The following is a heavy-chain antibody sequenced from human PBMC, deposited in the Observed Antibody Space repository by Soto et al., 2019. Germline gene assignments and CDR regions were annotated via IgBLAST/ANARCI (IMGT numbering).Heavy chain of an antibody. Sequence: GESLKISCKGSGYTFTNYWISWVRQMPGKGLEWMGRIAPSDSYTNYSPSFQGHFTISTDKSISTAYLQWSTLMASDTAMYYCARIGYDSSGYYPYYYYYGMDVWGQGTTVTVSS. V-gene: IGHV5-10-1*01. CDR1: GYTFTNYW. CDR3: ARIGYDSSGYYPYYYYYGMDV. CDR2: IAPSDSYT. D-gene: IGHD3-22*01. J-gene: IGHJ6*02.